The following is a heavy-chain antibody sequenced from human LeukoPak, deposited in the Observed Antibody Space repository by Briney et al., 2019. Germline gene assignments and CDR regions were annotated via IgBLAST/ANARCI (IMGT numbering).Heavy chain of an antibody. J-gene: IGHJ4*02. CDR3: AKTRENSSGYYQYSFDY. V-gene: IGHV5-51*01. CDR1: GYSFTTYW. CDR2: IYPSDSDT. Sequence: GESLKISCKGSGYSFTTYWIAWVRQMPGKGLEWMGIIYPSDSDTRYSPSFQGQVTISADKSISTAYLQWSSLKASDTAMYSCAKTRENSSGYYQYSFDYWAREPWSPSPQ. D-gene: IGHD3-22*01.